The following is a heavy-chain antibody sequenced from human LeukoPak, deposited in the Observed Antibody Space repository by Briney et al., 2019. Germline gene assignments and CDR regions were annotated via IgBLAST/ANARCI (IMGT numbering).Heavy chain of an antibody. V-gene: IGHV3-30*18. Sequence: PGGSPRLSCAASGFTFSSYGMHWVRQAPGKGLEWVAVISYDGSNKYYADSVKGRFTISRDNSKNTLYLQMNSLRAEDTAVYYCAKDGGCSSTSCSYFFDYWGQGTLVTVSS. D-gene: IGHD2-2*01. CDR3: AKDGGCSSTSCSYFFDY. J-gene: IGHJ4*02. CDR2: ISYDGSNK. CDR1: GFTFSSYG.